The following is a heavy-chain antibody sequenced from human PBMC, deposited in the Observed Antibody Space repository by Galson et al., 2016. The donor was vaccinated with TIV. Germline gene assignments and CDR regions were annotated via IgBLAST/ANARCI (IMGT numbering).Heavy chain of an antibody. D-gene: IGHD3-10*01. CDR3: AKVLGFGGVFNWFDP. CDR2: ISGSGEST. Sequence: SLRLSCATSGFTFSTYAMTWVRQAPGKGLEWVSAISGSGESTFFADSVKGRFTISRDNSKNTVYLRMNSLRADDTAVYYCAKVLGFGGVFNWFDPWGQGTLVTVSS. CDR1: GFTFSTYA. J-gene: IGHJ5*02. V-gene: IGHV3-23*01.